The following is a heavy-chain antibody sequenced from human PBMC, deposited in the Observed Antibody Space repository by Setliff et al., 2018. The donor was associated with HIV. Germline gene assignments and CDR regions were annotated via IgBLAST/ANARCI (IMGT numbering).Heavy chain of an antibody. J-gene: IGHJ6*03. Sequence: GGSLRLSCAASGFSFSDHSLTWVRQAPGKGLEWVSYISGSSSSIFYAESVKGRFTISRDNAKNSLYLQMNSLRVEDTALYYCAGAHFFWDRNLPQRYYYYMDVWGKGTTVTSP. CDR1: GFSFSDHS. V-gene: IGHV3-48*01. CDR2: ISGSSSSI. D-gene: IGHD3-16*01. CDR3: AGAHFFWDRNLPQRYYYYMDV.